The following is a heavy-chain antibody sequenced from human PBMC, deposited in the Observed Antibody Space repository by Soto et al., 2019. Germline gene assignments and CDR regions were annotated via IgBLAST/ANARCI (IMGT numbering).Heavy chain of an antibody. Sequence: TLSLTCTVSVGSISSGGYYWSWILQHPGKGLEWIGYIYYSGSTYYNPSLKSRVTISVDTSKNQFSLKLSSVTAADTAVYYCASNPSHLYEGMRYYGMDVWGQGTTVTVS. D-gene: IGHD2-8*01. CDR2: IYYSGST. CDR1: VGSISSGGYY. CDR3: ASNPSHLYEGMRYYGMDV. V-gene: IGHV4-31*03. J-gene: IGHJ6*02.